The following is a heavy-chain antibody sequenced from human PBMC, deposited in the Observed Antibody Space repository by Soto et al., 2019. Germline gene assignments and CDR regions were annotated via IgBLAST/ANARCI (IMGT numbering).Heavy chain of an antibody. Sequence: ASVKVSCKVSGYTLTELSMHWVRQAPGKGLEWMGGFDPEDGETIYAQKFQGRVTMTEDTSTDTAYMELSSLRSEDTAVYYCATDSRTATVTTHNWFDPWGQGTLVTVSS. CDR1: GYTLTELS. J-gene: IGHJ5*02. CDR3: ATDSRTATVTTHNWFDP. CDR2: FDPEDGET. D-gene: IGHD4-17*01. V-gene: IGHV1-24*01.